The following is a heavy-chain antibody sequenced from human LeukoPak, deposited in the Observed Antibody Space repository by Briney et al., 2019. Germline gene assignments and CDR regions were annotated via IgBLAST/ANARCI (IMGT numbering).Heavy chain of an antibody. CDR1: GGSFSGYY. J-gene: IGHJ4*02. D-gene: IGHD5-18*01. V-gene: IGHV4-34*01. Sequence: SETLSLTCAVYGGSFSGYYCSWIRQPPGKGLEWIGEINHSGSTNYNPSLKSRVTISVDTSKNQCSLKLSSVTAADTAVYYCARARGYSYGPFDYWGQGTLVTVSS. CDR2: INHSGST. CDR3: ARARGYSYGPFDY.